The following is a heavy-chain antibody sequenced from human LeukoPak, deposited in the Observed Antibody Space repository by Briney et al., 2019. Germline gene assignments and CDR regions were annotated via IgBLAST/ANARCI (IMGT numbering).Heavy chain of an antibody. V-gene: IGHV4-34*01. D-gene: IGHD2-15*01. CDR3: ARTTSLLPIKYRPAAFDI. CDR1: GGSFSGYY. CDR2: INHSGST. Sequence: SETLSLTCAVYGGSFSGYYWSWIRQPPGKGLEWIGEINHSGSTNYNPSLKSRVTISVDTSKNQFSLKLSSVTAADTAVYYCARTTSLLPIKYRPAAFDIWGQGTMVTVSS. J-gene: IGHJ3*02.